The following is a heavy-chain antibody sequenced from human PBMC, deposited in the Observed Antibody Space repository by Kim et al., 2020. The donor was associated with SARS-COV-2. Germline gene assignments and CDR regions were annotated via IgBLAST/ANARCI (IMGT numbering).Heavy chain of an antibody. Sequence: ASVKVSCKASGYTFTSYYMHWVRQAPGQGLEWMGIINPSGGSTSYAQKFQGRVTMTRDTSTSTVYMELSSLRSEDTAVYYCARFHYGSGSLAGYFDYWGQGTLVTVSS. CDR2: INPSGGST. D-gene: IGHD3-10*01. CDR1: GYTFTSYY. V-gene: IGHV1-46*01. J-gene: IGHJ4*02. CDR3: ARFHYGSGSLAGYFDY.